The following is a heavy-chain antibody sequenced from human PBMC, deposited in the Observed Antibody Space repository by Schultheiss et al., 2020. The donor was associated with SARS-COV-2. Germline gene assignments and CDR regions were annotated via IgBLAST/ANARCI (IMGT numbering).Heavy chain of an antibody. D-gene: IGHD4-11*01. Sequence: SQTLSLTCGVSGASIITTNFFWGWIRQPPGKGLEWIATIFYNGTIYSSPSLKSRVTMSVDTSKNQFSLKLSSVTAADTAVYYCAAETTVTTYGMDVWGQGTTVTVSS. CDR1: GASIITTNFF. CDR3: AAETTVTTYGMDV. J-gene: IGHJ6*02. V-gene: IGHV4-39*01. CDR2: IFYNGTI.